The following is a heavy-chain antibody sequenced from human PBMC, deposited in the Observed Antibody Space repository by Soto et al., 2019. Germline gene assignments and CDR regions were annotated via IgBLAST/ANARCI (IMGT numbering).Heavy chain of an antibody. CDR2: ISGSGGST. CDR3: AKEQPGITIFGVVIPNNYYYYMDV. CDR1: GFTFSSYA. J-gene: IGHJ6*03. Sequence: GSLRLSCAASGFTFSSYAMSWVRQAPGKGLEWVSAISGSGGSTYYADSVKGRFTISRDNSKNTLYLQMNSLRAEDTAVYYCAKEQPGITIFGVVIPNNYYYYMDVWGKGTTVTVSS. V-gene: IGHV3-23*01. D-gene: IGHD3-3*01.